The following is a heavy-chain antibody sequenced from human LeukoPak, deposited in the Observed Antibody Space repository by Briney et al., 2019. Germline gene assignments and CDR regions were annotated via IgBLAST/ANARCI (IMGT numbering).Heavy chain of an antibody. D-gene: IGHD5-18*01. CDR1: GFTFDDYA. V-gene: IGHV3-9*03. CDR2: ISWNGGSI. Sequence: GRSLRLSCAASGFTFDDYARHWVRQAPGKGLEWVSGISWNGGSIAYADSVKGRFSISRDSAKNSLYLQMNNLRADDMDLYYCAKASGYSYNSKYFDYWGKGTLVTVSS. CDR3: AKASGYSYNSKYFDY. J-gene: IGHJ4*02.